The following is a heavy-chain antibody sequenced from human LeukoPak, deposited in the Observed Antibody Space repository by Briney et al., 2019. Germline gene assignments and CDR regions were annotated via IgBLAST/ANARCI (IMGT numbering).Heavy chain of an antibody. CDR1: GGAISSYY. CDR3: ARDERSRYYYMDV. V-gene: IGHV4-59*01. CDR2: IYYSGST. J-gene: IGHJ6*03. Sequence: PSETLSLTCTVSGGAISSYYWSWIRQPPGKGLEWIGYIYYSGSTKYNPSLKSRVTISVDTSKNQFSLKLSSVTAADTAVYYLARDERSRYYYMDVWGKGTTVTVSS.